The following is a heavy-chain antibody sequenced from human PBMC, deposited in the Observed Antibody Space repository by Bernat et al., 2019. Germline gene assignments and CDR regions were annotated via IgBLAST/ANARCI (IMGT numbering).Heavy chain of an antibody. D-gene: IGHD7-27*01. Sequence: EVQLVESGGGLDQPGGSLRLSCAASGFTLSIYWMSWVRQAPGKRLEWVATIRSDGSGKYYVDSMKGRFTISRDNANNSQYLQMNSLGAEDTAVYYCARENWGAFDYWGQGTLVTVSS. CDR1: GFTLSIYW. J-gene: IGHJ4*02. CDR2: IRSDGSGK. V-gene: IGHV3-7*03. CDR3: ARENWGAFDY.